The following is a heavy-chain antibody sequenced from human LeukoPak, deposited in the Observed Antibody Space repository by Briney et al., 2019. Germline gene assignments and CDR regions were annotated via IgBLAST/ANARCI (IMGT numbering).Heavy chain of an antibody. CDR2: IRSKSNSYAT. Sequence: PGGSLKLSCAASGFTFSGSAMHWVRQASGNGLEWVGRIRSKSNSYATAYAASVKGRITISRDDSKNTAYLQMNSLKTEDTAVYYCTRHTEIDYGDYVGGFDYWGQGSLVTVSS. CDR3: TRHTEIDYGDYVGGFDY. V-gene: IGHV3-73*01. D-gene: IGHD4-17*01. J-gene: IGHJ4*02. CDR1: GFTFSGSA.